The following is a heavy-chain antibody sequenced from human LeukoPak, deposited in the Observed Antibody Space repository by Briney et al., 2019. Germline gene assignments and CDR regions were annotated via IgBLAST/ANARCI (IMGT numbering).Heavy chain of an antibody. CDR2: IYYSGST. J-gene: IGHJ4*02. CDR3: ARGYYDSSGYGENDY. D-gene: IGHD3-22*01. CDR1: GGSISSYY. V-gene: IGHV4-59*01. Sequence: PSETLSLTCTVSGGSISSYYWSWIRQPPGKGLEWIGYIYYSGSTNYNPSLKSRVTISVDTSKNQFSLKLSSVTAADTAVYYCARGYYDSSGYGENDYWGQGTLVTVSS.